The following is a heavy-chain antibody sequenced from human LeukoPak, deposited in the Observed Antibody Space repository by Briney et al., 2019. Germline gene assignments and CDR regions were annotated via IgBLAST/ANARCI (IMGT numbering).Heavy chain of an antibody. CDR2: ISYDGSNK. CDR3: ARVGRIVVVPAAYGEPDYFDY. D-gene: IGHD2-2*01. Sequence: GGSLRLSCAASGFTFSSYAMHWVRQAPGKGLEWVAVISYDGSNKYYADSVKGRFTISRDNSKNTLYLQMNSLRSEDTAVYYCARVGRIVVVPAAYGEPDYFDYWGQGTLVTVSS. V-gene: IGHV3-30*04. J-gene: IGHJ4*02. CDR1: GFTFSSYA.